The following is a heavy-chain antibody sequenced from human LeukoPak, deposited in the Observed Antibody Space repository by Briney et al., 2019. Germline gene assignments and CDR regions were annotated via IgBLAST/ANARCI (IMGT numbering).Heavy chain of an antibody. CDR3: AREGLEDFDTSGVVGGFFDQ. V-gene: IGHV1-69*04. Sequence: ASVKVSCKASGGTFISYAINWVRQAPGQGLEWMGRIIPILDLANYAQKFQGRVTVTADKSRRTAYMELSNLTSEDTAVFSCAREGLEDFDTSGVVGGFFDQWGQGTQVTVSS. D-gene: IGHD3-22*01. J-gene: IGHJ4*02. CDR1: GGTFISYA. CDR2: IIPILDLA.